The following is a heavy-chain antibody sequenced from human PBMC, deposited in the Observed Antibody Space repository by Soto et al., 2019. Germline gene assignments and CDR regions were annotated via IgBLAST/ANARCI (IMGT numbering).Heavy chain of an antibody. J-gene: IGHJ4*02. V-gene: IGHV3-30-3*01. CDR3: ARAYDSSMNYFDY. D-gene: IGHD3-22*01. CDR2: ISYDGSNK. Sequence: QVQLVESGGGVVQPGRSLRLSCAASGFTFSSFAIHWVRQASGKGLEWVSRISYDGSNKYYADSVKGRFTISRDNSKNTLYLQMNSLRAEDTAVYYCARAYDSSMNYFDYWGQGTLVTVSS. CDR1: GFTFSSFA.